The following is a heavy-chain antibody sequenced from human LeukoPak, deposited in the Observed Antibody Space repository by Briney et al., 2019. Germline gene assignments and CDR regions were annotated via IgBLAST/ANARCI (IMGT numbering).Heavy chain of an antibody. J-gene: IGHJ4*02. CDR3: ARDTKTGIAVAGTGY. V-gene: IGHV1-2*02. CDR1: GYTFTSYY. D-gene: IGHD6-19*01. Sequence: GASVKVSCKASGYTFTSYYMHWVRQAPGQGLEWMGWINPNSGGTNYAQKFQGRVTMTRDTSISTAYMELSRLRSDDTAVYYCARDTKTGIAVAGTGYWGQGTLVTVSS. CDR2: INPNSGGT.